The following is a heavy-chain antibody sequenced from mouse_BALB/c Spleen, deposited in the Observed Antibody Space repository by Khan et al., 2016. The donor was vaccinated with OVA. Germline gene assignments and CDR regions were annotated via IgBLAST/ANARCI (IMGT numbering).Heavy chain of an antibody. CDR1: GFNIKDYY. Sequence: EVQLQESGTELVRPGASVRLSCTASGFNIKDYYIHWVKQRPDQGLEWIGWIDPENGNTVYDPKFQGKASITADTSSDTAYLQLSSLTSEDTAVYYCPRSSLLCDDYWGQGTTPTVSS. V-gene: IGHV14-1*02. D-gene: IGHD6-1*01. J-gene: IGHJ2*01. CDR3: PRSSLLCDDY. CDR2: IDPENGNT.